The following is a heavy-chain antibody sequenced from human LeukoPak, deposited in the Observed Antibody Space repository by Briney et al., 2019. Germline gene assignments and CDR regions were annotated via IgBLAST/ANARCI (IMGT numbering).Heavy chain of an antibody. CDR2: ISGSGGST. Sequence: SGGSLRLSCAASGFTFSSYGMSWVRQAPGKGLEWVSAISGSGGSTYYADSVKGRFTISRDNSKNTLYLQMNSLRAEDTAVYYCAKTKGSSSWYYFDYWGQGTLVTVSS. CDR3: AKTKGSSSWYYFDY. CDR1: GFTFSSYG. D-gene: IGHD6-13*01. V-gene: IGHV3-23*01. J-gene: IGHJ4*02.